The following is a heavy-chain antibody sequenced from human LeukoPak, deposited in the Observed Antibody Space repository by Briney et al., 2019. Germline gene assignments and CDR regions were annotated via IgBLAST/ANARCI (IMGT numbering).Heavy chain of an antibody. V-gene: IGHV3-48*01. CDR1: GFTFSGYS. J-gene: IGHJ4*02. CDR2: IISSSSSI. CDR3: ARDRYTRRYFDY. Sequence: GGSLRLSCAASGFTFSGYSMNWVRQAPGKGLEWVSYIISSSSSIYYADSVKGRFTISRDNAKNSQYLQMNSLRAEDTAVYYCARDRYTRRYFDYWGQGTLVTVSS. D-gene: IGHD6-13*01.